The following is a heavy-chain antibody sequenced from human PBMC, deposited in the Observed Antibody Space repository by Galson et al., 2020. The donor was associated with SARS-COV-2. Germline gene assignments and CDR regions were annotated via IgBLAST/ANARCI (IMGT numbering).Heavy chain of an antibody. CDR2: ISAYNGNT. CDR1: GYTFTSYG. J-gene: IGHJ5*02. Sequence: ASVKVSCKASGYTFTSYGISWVRQAPGQGLEWMGWISAYNGNTNYAQKLQGRVTMTTDTSTSTAYMELRSLRSDDTAVYYCARDLDVWDIVVGEFGQNWFDPWGQGTLVTVSS. V-gene: IGHV1-18*01. D-gene: IGHD2-2*01. CDR3: ARDLDVWDIVVGEFGQNWFDP.